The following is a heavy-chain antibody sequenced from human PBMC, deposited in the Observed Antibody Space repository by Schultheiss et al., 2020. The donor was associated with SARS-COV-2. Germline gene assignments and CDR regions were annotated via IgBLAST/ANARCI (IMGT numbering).Heavy chain of an antibody. CDR1: GGSFSGYY. Sequence: SETLSLTCAVYGGSFSGYYWSWIRQPPGKGLEWIGYIYYSGSTNYKYNPSLKSRVTISVDMSKNQFSLRLSSVTAADTAVYYCARGDNWGYYGYWGQGTLVTVSS. D-gene: IGHD7-27*01. CDR2: IYYSGST. V-gene: IGHV4-59*01. J-gene: IGHJ4*02. CDR3: ARGDNWGYYGY.